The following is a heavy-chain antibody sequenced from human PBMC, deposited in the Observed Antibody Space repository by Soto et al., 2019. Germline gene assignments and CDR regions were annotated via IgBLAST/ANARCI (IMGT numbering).Heavy chain of an antibody. Sequence: PSETLSLTCAVSGGSIISGGYSWSWIRQPPGKGLEWIGYIYHSGSTYYNPSLKSRVTISVDRSKNQFSLKLSSVTAADTAVYYCARTVYPSWFDPWGQGTLVTVSS. CDR2: IYHSGST. D-gene: IGHD2-2*02. J-gene: IGHJ5*02. CDR1: GGSIISGGYS. V-gene: IGHV4-30-2*01. CDR3: ARTVYPSWFDP.